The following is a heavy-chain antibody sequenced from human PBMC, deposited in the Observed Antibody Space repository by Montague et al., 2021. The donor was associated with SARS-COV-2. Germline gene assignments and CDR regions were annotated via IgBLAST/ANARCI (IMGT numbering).Heavy chain of an antibody. CDR1: GTSIRSGGYY. D-gene: IGHD2/OR15-2a*01. V-gene: IGHV4-31*03. J-gene: IGHJ4*02. CDR3: ARVRLFYYLDY. CDR2: IFHTGRA. Sequence: TLSLTCTVSGTSIRSGGYYWTWIRQHPGKGLEWIGYIFHTGRAYYNPSLETRVNISVDTSNNLFFLRLSSVTAADTATYFRARVRLFYYLDYWGQGTLVTVSS.